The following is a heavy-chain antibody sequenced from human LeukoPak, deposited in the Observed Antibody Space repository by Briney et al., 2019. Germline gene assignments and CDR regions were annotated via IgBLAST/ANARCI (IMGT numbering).Heavy chain of an antibody. Sequence: SETLSLTCSVSGGSISSSAYYWSWIRQPPGKGLEWIGYIYYSGSTNYNPSLKSRVTISVDTSKNQFSLKLSSVTAADTAVYYCARDLVDWFDPWGQGTLVTVSS. CDR3: ARDLVDWFDP. CDR1: GGSISSSAYY. V-gene: IGHV4-61*08. J-gene: IGHJ5*02. CDR2: IYYSGST.